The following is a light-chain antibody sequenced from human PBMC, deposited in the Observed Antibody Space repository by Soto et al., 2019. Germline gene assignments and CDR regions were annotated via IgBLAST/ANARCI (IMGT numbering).Light chain of an antibody. V-gene: IGLV2-14*01. CDR2: DVT. Sequence: HCALTQPASVSGSPGRSIAISCTGTSSDVGNNNYVSWYQQNPGKAPKVMICDVTNRPSGVSNRFSGSKSGNTASLTISGLQAEDEADYYCSSFTGSSYVFGTGTKVTVL. CDR1: SSDVGNNNY. CDR3: SSFTGSSYV. J-gene: IGLJ1*01.